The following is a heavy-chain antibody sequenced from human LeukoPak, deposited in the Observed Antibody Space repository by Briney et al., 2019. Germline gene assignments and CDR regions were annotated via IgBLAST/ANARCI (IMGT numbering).Heavy chain of an antibody. V-gene: IGHV3-66*01. D-gene: IGHD6-19*01. CDR1: GFTFSSYS. CDR2: IYSGGST. CDR3: ASEAYSSGPFDY. J-gene: IGHJ4*02. Sequence: RTGGSLRLSCAASGFTFSSYSMNWVRQAPGKGLEWVSVIYSGGSTYYADSVKGRFTISRDNSKNTLYLQMNSLRAEDTAVYYCASEAYSSGPFDYWGQGTLVTVSS.